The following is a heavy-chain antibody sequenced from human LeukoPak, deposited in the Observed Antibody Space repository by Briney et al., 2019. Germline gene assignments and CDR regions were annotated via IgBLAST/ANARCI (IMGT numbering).Heavy chain of an antibody. Sequence: SETLSLTCAVYGGSFSGYYWNWVRQSPGKGREWIGDINHSGSTNYNPSLKSRVTISVDMSKNQFSLKLRSVTAADTAVYYCAGPSKQLASWGQGILVTVSS. CDR2: INHSGST. V-gene: IGHV4-34*01. CDR3: AGPSKQLAS. CDR1: GGSFSGYY. J-gene: IGHJ5*02. D-gene: IGHD5-24*01.